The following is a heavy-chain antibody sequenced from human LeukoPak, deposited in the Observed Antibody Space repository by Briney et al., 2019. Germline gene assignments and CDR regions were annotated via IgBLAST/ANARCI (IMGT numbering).Heavy chain of an antibody. D-gene: IGHD3-22*01. V-gene: IGHV1-69*13. CDR2: IVPIFGTP. CDR3: AIPLMYYYDSSLNAFDI. CDR1: GGSFSSYA. J-gene: IGHJ3*02. Sequence: SVKVSCKASGGSFSSYAISWVRQAPGQGLEWRGGIVPIFGTPNYAQKFQGRVTITADESTSTAYMELCSRIADDTAVYFCAIPLMYYYDSSLNAFDIWGQGTMVTVSS.